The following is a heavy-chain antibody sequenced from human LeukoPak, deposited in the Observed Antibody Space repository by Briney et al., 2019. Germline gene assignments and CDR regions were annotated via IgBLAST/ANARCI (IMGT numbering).Heavy chain of an antibody. CDR3: AKELTTMVRLRGYYFDY. Sequence: GGSLRLSCAASGFTFSSYGMHWVRQAPGKGLEWVAVIWYDGSNKYYADSVKGRFTISRDNSKNTLYLQMNSLRAEDTAVYYCAKELTTMVRLRGYYFDYWGQGTLVTVSS. V-gene: IGHV3-33*06. CDR1: GFTFSSYG. CDR2: IWYDGSNK. D-gene: IGHD3-10*01. J-gene: IGHJ4*02.